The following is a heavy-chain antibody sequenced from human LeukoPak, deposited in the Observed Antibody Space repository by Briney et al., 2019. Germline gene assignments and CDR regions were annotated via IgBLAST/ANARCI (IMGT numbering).Heavy chain of an antibody. Sequence: SETLSLTCTVSGGSISSSSYYWGWIRQPPGKGLEWIGSIYYSGSTYYNPSLKSRVTISVDTSKNQFSLKLSSVTAADMAVYYCARHGHSSIDYWGQGTLVTVSS. CDR1: GGSISSSSYY. V-gene: IGHV4-39*01. CDR3: ARHGHSSIDY. D-gene: IGHD2-2*01. J-gene: IGHJ4*02. CDR2: IYYSGST.